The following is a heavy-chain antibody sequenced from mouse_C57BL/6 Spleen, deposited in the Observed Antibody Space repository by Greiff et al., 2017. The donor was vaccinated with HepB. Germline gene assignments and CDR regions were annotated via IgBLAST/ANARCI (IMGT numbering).Heavy chain of an antibody. V-gene: IGHV14-1*01. CDR2: IDPEDGDT. CDR1: GFNIKDYY. Sequence: EVKLQESGAELVRPGASVKLSCTASGFNIKDYYMHWVKQRPEQGLEWIGRIDPEDGDTEYAPKFQGKATMTADTSSNTAYLQLSSLTSEDTAVYYCASPVYYGSSDGFAYWGQGTLVTVSA. D-gene: IGHD1-1*01. CDR3: ASPVYYGSSDGFAY. J-gene: IGHJ3*01.